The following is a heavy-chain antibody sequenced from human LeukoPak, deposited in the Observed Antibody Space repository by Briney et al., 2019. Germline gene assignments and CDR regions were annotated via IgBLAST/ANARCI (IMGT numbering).Heavy chain of an antibody. CDR1: GFIFSSYW. D-gene: IGHD2/OR15-2a*01. CDR2: IKQDGSEK. Sequence: QTGGSLRLSCAASGFIFSSYWMSWVRQAPGKGLEWVANIKQDGSEKYYVDSVKGRFTISRDNAKNSLYLQVNSLRAEDTAVYYCARSPTFRGWFDPWGQGTLVTVSS. V-gene: IGHV3-7*01. CDR3: ARSPTFRGWFDP. J-gene: IGHJ5*02.